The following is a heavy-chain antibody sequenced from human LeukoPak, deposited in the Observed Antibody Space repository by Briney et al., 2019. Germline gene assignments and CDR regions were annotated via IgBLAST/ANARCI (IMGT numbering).Heavy chain of an antibody. CDR3: VRSVLS. J-gene: IGHJ5*02. Sequence: GGSLRLSCAASGLTFSRYAMYWVRQAPGRGLECVSLIYADGRTFYADSVKGRFTISRDNSRNTLDLQMDSLRAEDTAVYFCVRSVLSWGQGTRVTVSS. D-gene: IGHD4/OR15-4a*01. CDR2: IYADGRT. V-gene: IGHV3-66*01. CDR1: GLTFSRYA.